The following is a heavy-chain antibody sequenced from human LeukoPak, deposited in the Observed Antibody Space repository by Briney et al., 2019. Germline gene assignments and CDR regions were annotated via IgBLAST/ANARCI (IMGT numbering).Heavy chain of an antibody. D-gene: IGHD3-22*01. J-gene: IGHJ4*02. V-gene: IGHV3-20*04. CDR1: GFTFDDYG. Sequence: GGSLRLSCAASGFTFDDYGKSWVRQAPGKGLEWVSGINWNGGSTGYADSMKGRFTISRDNAKNSLYLQMNSLRAKDTALYYCARGGYYYDSSGYYPLDYWGQGTLVTVSS. CDR2: INWNGGST. CDR3: ARGGYYYDSSGYYPLDY.